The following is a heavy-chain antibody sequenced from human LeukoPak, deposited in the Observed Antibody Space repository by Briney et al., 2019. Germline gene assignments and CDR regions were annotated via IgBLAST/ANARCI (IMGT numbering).Heavy chain of an antibody. CDR1: AGSISSGSYD. V-gene: IGHV4-61*02. J-gene: IGHJ4*02. Sequence: SLMCTVSAGSISSGSYDWSWIRRPAGRGLQRIGGIYTSGSTNYNSSLKSRVTISVDTSKNQFNLKLSSLTAADTAVYYCARFQDDFWSGGYFDYWGQGTLVTVSS. D-gene: IGHD3-3*01. CDR2: IYTSGST. CDR3: ARFQDDFWSGGYFDY.